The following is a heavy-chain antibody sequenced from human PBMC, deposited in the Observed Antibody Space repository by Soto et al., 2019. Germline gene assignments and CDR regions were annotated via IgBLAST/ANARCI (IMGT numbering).Heavy chain of an antibody. J-gene: IGHJ4*02. Sequence: GSLRLSCAASGFTFSSYAMSWVRQSPGKVLEWVSAITGSGDSTYYADSVKGRFTISRDNSKNTLFLQMNSLRAEDTAVYYCAKLRYGGYGNTFDSWGQGTLVNVSS. CDR1: GFTFSSYA. CDR3: AKLRYGGYGNTFDS. CDR2: ITGSGDST. D-gene: IGHD5-12*01. V-gene: IGHV3-23*01.